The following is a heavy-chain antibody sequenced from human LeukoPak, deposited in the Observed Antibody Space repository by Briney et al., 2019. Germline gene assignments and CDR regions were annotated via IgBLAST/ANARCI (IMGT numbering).Heavy chain of an antibody. D-gene: IGHD6-13*01. CDR1: GFSLSSYW. CDR3: VRFSYSSSWSADY. V-gene: IGHV3-74*01. Sequence: GGSLRLSCAASGFSLSSYWMHWVRQAPGKGLVWVSRINSDGRTTSCADSVKGRFTISRDNPKNTLYLHMNSLRAEDTAVYYCVRFSYSSSWSADYWGQGTLVTVSS. CDR2: INSDGRTT. J-gene: IGHJ4*02.